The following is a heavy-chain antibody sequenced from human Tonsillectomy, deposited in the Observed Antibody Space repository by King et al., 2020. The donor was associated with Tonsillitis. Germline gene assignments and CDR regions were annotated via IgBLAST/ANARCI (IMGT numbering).Heavy chain of an antibody. D-gene: IGHD1-26*01. CDR3: ARRFWDDDAGDI. V-gene: IGHV1-2*02. CDR2: INPNSGGT. Sequence: QLVQSGAEVKKPGASVKVSCKASGYTFTGYYMHWVRQAPGQGLEWMGWINPNSGGTNFAQKLQGRVTMTRDTSISTAYMELSSLRSDDTAVYYCARRFWDDDAGDIWGQGTMVTVS. CDR1: GYTFTGYY. J-gene: IGHJ3*02.